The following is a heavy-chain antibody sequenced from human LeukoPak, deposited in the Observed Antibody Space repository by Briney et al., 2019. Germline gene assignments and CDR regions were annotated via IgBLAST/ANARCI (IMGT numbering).Heavy chain of an antibody. CDR3: AGTPKSTTVTYAAFDI. CDR1: GYTFISYY. D-gene: IGHD4-17*01. CDR2: INPSGGGT. Sequence: ASVKISCKASGYTFISYYMHWVRQAPGQGLEWMGIINPSGGGTTYAQRFQGRVTMTRDTSTSTVYMELSSLISEDTAVYYCAGTPKSTTVTYAAFDIWGQGTMVTVSS. V-gene: IGHV1-46*01. J-gene: IGHJ3*02.